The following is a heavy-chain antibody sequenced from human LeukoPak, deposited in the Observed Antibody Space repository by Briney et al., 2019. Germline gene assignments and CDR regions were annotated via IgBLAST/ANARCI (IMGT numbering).Heavy chain of an antibody. CDR2: INHSGST. V-gene: IGHV4-34*01. D-gene: IGHD3-22*01. CDR3: ASSLPYYYDSSGYSPFDY. Sequence: SETLSLTCAVYGGSLSGYYWSWIRQPPGKGLEWIGEINHSGSTNYNPSLKSRVTISVDTSKNQFSLKLSSVTAADTAVYYCASSLPYYYDSSGYSPFDYWGQGTLVTVSS. J-gene: IGHJ4*02. CDR1: GGSLSGYY.